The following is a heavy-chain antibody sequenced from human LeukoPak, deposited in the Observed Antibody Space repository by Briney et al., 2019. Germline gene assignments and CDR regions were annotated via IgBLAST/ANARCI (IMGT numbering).Heavy chain of an antibody. V-gene: IGHV3-33*01. D-gene: IGHD1-26*01. CDR3: ARDESGSYYGTFDI. Sequence: GSLRLSCAASGFTFSSYGMHWVRQAPGKGLEWVAVIWYDGSNKYYADSVKGRFTISRDNSKNTLYLQMNSLRAEDTAVYYCARDESGSYYGTFDIWGQGTMVTVSS. CDR1: GFTFSSYG. CDR2: IWYDGSNK. J-gene: IGHJ3*02.